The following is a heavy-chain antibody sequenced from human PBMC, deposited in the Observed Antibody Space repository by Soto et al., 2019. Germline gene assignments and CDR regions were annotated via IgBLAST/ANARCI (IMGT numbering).Heavy chain of an antibody. CDR2: MNPNSGNT. CDR3: ATGITMVRGVRTLDY. J-gene: IGHJ4*02. V-gene: IGHV1-8*01. CDR1: GYTFTSSD. D-gene: IGHD3-10*01. Sequence: QLQLEQSGAEVKKPGASVKVSCKASGYTFTSSDSNLVRQSTGQVLEGMGWMNPNSGNTGYAQKFQGRVTRTRNTAISTAYMELSSLRSEDTAVYYCATGITMVRGVRTLDYWGQGTLVTVSS.